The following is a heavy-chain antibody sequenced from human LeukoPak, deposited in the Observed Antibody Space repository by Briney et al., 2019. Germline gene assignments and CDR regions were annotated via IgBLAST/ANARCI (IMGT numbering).Heavy chain of an antibody. CDR3: AKGSSDCTNGVCYFFDFDY. Sequence: GGSLRLSCAASGFTFSSYAMSWVRQAPGKGLEWVSGISGSAGVTYSADSVKGRFTISRDNSKNTLYLHMNSLRAEDTAVYYRAKGSSDCTNGVCYFFDFDYWGQGTLVTVSS. CDR1: GFTFSSYA. CDR2: ISGSAGVT. J-gene: IGHJ4*02. D-gene: IGHD2-8*01. V-gene: IGHV3-23*01.